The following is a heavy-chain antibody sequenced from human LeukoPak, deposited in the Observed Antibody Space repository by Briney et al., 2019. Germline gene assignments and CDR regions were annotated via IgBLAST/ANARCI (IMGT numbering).Heavy chain of an antibody. CDR2: ISGSGGST. CDR3: AQNFDWLSTLDY. Sequence: GGSLRLSCAASGFIFSSYAMSWVRQAPGKGLEWVLAISGSGGSTYYADSVKGRFTISRDNSKNTLYLQMNSLRAEDTAVYYRAQNFDWLSTLDYWGQGTLVTVSS. CDR1: GFIFSSYA. J-gene: IGHJ4*02. V-gene: IGHV3-23*01. D-gene: IGHD3-9*01.